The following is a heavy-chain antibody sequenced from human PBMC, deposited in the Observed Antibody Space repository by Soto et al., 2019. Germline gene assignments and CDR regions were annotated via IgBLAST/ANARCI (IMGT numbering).Heavy chain of an antibody. V-gene: IGHV3-23*01. CDR2: VGGVTET. CDR1: GYTFNIYG. CDR3: GKDGVPGRGGGDGWAS. Sequence: EVKLLESGGGSVQPGGSLRLSCAASGYTFNIYGMTWVRQAPGKGLEWVSSVGGVTETYYADSVKGRFTISRDDSKATLKRKRNGVRAEDAALYYGGKDGVPGRGGGDGWASGGQEPLVPVPS. J-gene: IGHJ4*02. D-gene: IGHD6-19*01.